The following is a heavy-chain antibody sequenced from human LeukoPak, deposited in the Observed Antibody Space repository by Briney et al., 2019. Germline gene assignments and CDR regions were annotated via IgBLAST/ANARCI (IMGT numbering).Heavy chain of an antibody. J-gene: IGHJ4*02. CDR3: ARRSSSGWTFDY. V-gene: IGHV4-39*01. CDR2: IYYNGDT. Sequence: SETLSLTCTVSGASIRSNSFYWGWIRQAPGKGLEWIGTIYYNGDTFYNPSLKSRVTMSVDTSASQFSLKLSSVTAADTAVYYCARRSSSGWTFDYWGQGTLVTVSS. D-gene: IGHD6-19*01. CDR1: GASIRSNSFY.